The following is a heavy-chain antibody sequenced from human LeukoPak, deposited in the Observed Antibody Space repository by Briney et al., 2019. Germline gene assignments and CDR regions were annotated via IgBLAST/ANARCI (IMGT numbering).Heavy chain of an antibody. V-gene: IGHV3-21*01. CDR1: GFTFSGYS. Sequence: GGSLRLSCAASGFTFSGYSMNWVRQAPGKGLEWVSSISSSSYIYYADSVKGRFTISRDNAKNSLYLQMNSLRAEDTAVYYCARGLYYDSSGYEPLDYWGQGTLVTVSS. D-gene: IGHD3-22*01. J-gene: IGHJ4*02. CDR2: ISSSSYI. CDR3: ARGLYYDSSGYEPLDY.